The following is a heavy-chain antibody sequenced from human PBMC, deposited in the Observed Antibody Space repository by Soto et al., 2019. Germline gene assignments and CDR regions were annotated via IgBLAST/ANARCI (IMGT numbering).Heavy chain of an antibody. Sequence: PGGSLRLSCAASGLTFSGYWMSRVRQAPGRGLEWVANIKQDGSEKNYVESVKAQFTISRDNAKNSVYLQMNSLRAEDTAVYYCARATIFSAFDMWGQGTMVTVSS. CDR2: IKQDGSEK. D-gene: IGHD3-3*01. V-gene: IGHV3-7*03. CDR1: GLTFSGYW. CDR3: ARATIFSAFDM. J-gene: IGHJ3*02.